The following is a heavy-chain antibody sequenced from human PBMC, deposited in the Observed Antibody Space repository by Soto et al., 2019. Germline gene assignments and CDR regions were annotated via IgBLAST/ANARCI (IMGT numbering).Heavy chain of an antibody. J-gene: IGHJ4*02. CDR1: WFTLNTYT. CDR3: AKDRHPDGIWSFDY. Sequence: PWGSLRLSLSGSWFTLNTYTLNLVRPPPGKGLEWVSGIFQSGATFYTDSVTGRFTLSRDNSKSMVYLQMDSLRADDTALYYCAKDRHPDGIWSFDYWGRGILVTVSS. V-gene: IGHV3-23*01. D-gene: IGHD1-20*01. CDR2: IFQSGAT.